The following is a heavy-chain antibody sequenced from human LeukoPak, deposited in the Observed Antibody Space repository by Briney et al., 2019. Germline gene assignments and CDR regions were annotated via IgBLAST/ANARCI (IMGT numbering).Heavy chain of an antibody. J-gene: IGHJ6*03. D-gene: IGHD1-7*01. CDR1: GYTFTSYD. CDR3: ARGRELELRVNRYYYYYMDV. V-gene: IGHV1-8*02. CDR2: MNPNSGNT. Sequence: GTSVKVSCKASGYTFTSYDINWVRQATGQAREWMGWMNPNSGNTDYAQKFQGRDTMNRHRSISTVYMELCRLRAEETAVYYCARGRELELRVNRYYYYYMDVWGKGTTVTVSS.